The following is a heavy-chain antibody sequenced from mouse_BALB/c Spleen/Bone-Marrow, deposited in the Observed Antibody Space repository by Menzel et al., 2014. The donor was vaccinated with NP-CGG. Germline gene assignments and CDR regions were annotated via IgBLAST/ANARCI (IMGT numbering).Heavy chain of an antibody. D-gene: IGHD2-14*01. CDR3: AKNGGYDGWFAY. J-gene: IGHJ3*01. Sequence: QVQLQQSGPSLVQPSQSLSITCTVSGFSLTSYGVHWVRQSPGKGLEWLGVIWRGGSTDYNAAFMSRLSITKDNSKSQVCFKMNSLQADDTAIYYCAKNGGYDGWFAYWGQGTLVTVSA. CDR2: IWRGGST. V-gene: IGHV2-5-1*01. CDR1: GFSLTSYG.